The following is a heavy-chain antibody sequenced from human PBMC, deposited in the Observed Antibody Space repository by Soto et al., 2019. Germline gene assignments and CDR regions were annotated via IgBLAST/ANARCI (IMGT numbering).Heavy chain of an antibody. J-gene: IGHJ4*02. V-gene: IGHV4-59*11. CDR2: IYYSGST. CDR3: ATDAPGSSYFDY. D-gene: IGHD7-27*01. Sequence: PSETLSLTCIVSGASISSHYWSWIRQPPGKRLEWIGYIYYSGSTNYNPSLKIRVTISAYRSKNQFSLKVSSVTAADTAVYYCATDAPGSSYFDYWGQGILVTVSS. CDR1: GASISSHY.